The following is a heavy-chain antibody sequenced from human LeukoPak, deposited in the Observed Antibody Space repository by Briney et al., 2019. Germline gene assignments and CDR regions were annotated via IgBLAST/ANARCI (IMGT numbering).Heavy chain of an antibody. CDR3: ARAQELADFDY. CDR2: ISSSSSYI. CDR1: GFTFGSYS. D-gene: IGHD6-13*01. Sequence: GGSLRLSCAASGFTFGSYSINWVRQAPGKGLEWVSSISSSSSYIYYADSVKGRFTISRDNAKNSLYLQMNSLRAEDTAVYYCARAQELADFDYWGQGTLVTVSS. V-gene: IGHV3-21*01. J-gene: IGHJ4*02.